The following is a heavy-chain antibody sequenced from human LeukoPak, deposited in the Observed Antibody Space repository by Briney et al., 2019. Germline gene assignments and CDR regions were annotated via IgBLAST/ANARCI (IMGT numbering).Heavy chain of an antibody. CDR1: GYTFTGYY. CDR2: INPNSGGT. V-gene: IGHV1-2*02. CDR3: AKSQYSFGSGSTRPLFDY. Sequence: ASVKVSCKASGYTFTGYYIHWVRQARGQGLEWMGWINPNSGGTYFAQKFEARVTLTRDTSINTAYMEMRGLTSDDTAIYYCAKSQYSFGSGSTRPLFDYWGPGTLVTVSS. D-gene: IGHD3-10*01. J-gene: IGHJ4*02.